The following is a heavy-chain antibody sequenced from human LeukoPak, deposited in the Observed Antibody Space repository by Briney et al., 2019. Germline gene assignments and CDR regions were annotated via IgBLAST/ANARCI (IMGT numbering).Heavy chain of an antibody. CDR2: INPSGGST. D-gene: IGHD3-3*02. CDR1: GYTFTSYY. J-gene: IGHJ5*02. V-gene: IGHV1-46*01. CDR3: ARDSHFLVGGTDGWFDP. Sequence: ASVKVSCKASGYTFTSYYTHWVRQAPGQGLEWMGIINPSGGSTSYAQKFQGRVTMTRDTSTSTVYMELSSLRSEDTAVYYCARDSHFLVGGTDGWFDPWGQGTLVTVSS.